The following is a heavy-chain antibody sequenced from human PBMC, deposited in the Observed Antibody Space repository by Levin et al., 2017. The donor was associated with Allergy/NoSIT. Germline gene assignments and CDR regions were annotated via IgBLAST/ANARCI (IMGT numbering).Heavy chain of an antibody. CDR3: AREGISFAEAGTAFDF. CDR1: GFTFSSFT. V-gene: IGHV3-30*03. Sequence: GESLKISCAASGFTFSSFTFHWVRQAPGKGLEWVAHVTHDRSKIFYGDSVKGRFTISRDNSMRTLYLQMNTRRPEDTAVYYCAREGISFAEAGTAFDFWGQGTRVTVSA. CDR2: VTHDRSKI. D-gene: IGHD1-1*01. J-gene: IGHJ4*02.